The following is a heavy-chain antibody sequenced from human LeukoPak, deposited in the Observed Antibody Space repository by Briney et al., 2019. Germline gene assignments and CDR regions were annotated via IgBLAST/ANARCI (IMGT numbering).Heavy chain of an antibody. Sequence: PGRSLRLSCAASGFTFSSYAMHWVRQAPGKGLEWVAVISYDGSNKYYADSVKGRFTISRDNSKNTLYLQMNSLRAEDTAVYYCARDANRYCSSTSCYRGGAFDIWGQGTMVTVSS. V-gene: IGHV3-30-3*01. CDR1: GFTFSSYA. D-gene: IGHD2-2*01. J-gene: IGHJ3*02. CDR3: ARDANRYCSSTSCYRGGAFDI. CDR2: ISYDGSNK.